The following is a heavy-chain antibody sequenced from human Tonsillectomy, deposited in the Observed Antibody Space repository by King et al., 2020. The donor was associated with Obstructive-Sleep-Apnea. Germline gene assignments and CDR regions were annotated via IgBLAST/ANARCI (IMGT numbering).Heavy chain of an antibody. D-gene: IGHD3-10*01. Sequence: VQLVESGGGVVQPGRSLRLSCGASGFTFSSYGMHWVRQAPGKGLEWVAVISYDGRNKYYADSVKGRFTISRDNSKNTLYLQMNSLRGEDTAVYYCAKVTGSYDFFSYGMDVWGPGTTVPVSS. CDR2: ISYDGRNK. V-gene: IGHV3-30*18. CDR1: GFTFSSYG. J-gene: IGHJ6*02. CDR3: AKVTGSYDFFSYGMDV.